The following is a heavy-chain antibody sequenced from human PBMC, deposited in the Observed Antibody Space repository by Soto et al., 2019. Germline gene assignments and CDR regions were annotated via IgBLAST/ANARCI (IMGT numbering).Heavy chain of an antibody. V-gene: IGHV3-53*01. Sequence: EVQLVESGGNLIQPGGSLRLSCAASGFTVTNKYMTWVRQAPGKGLEWVSLIYSGGATSYADSVKGRFTISRDNSKDIVYLQVNSQRAEDTAGDYCARVDYGDYGWYCDLWGRGTLVTVSS. D-gene: IGHD4-17*01. J-gene: IGHJ2*01. CDR3: ARVDYGDYGWYCDL. CDR1: GFTVTNKY. CDR2: IYSGGAT.